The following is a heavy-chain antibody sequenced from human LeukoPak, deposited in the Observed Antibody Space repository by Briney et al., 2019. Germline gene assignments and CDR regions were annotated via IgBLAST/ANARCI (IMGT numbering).Heavy chain of an antibody. V-gene: IGHV4-39*07. CDR2: IYYSGST. D-gene: IGHD3-3*01. CDR3: ARGAYDFWSGYPIGPFDY. CDR1: GGSISSSFYY. J-gene: IGHJ4*02. Sequence: SETLSLTCTVSGGSISSSFYYWGWIRQPPGKGLEWIGSIYYSGSTYYNPSLKSRVTISVDTSKNQFSLKLRSVTAADTAVYYCARGAYDFWSGYPIGPFDYWGQGTLVTVSP.